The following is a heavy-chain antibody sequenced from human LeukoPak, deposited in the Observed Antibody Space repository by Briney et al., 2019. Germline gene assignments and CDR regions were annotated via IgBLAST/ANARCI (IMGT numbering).Heavy chain of an antibody. Sequence: PGGSLRLSCAASGFTFDDYGMSWVRQAPGKGLEWVSGVNWNGGSTGYVDSVKGRFTISRDNAKNSLYLQMNSLRAEDTALYYCARTPVWSGPLPDYYYMDVWGKGTTVTVSS. CDR1: GFTFDDYG. CDR2: VNWNGGST. V-gene: IGHV3-20*04. D-gene: IGHD3-3*01. CDR3: ARTPVWSGPLPDYYYMDV. J-gene: IGHJ6*03.